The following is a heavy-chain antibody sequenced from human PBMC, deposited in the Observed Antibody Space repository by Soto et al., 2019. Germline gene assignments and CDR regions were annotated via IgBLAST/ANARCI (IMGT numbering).Heavy chain of an antibody. D-gene: IGHD6-13*01. CDR1: GFTFSSYG. V-gene: IGHV3-33*01. CDR2: IWYDGSNK. CDR3: ARGHISSWYTFDF. J-gene: IGHJ4*02. Sequence: QVQLVESGGGVVQPGRSLRLSCAASGFTFSSYGMHWVRQAPGKGLEWVAVIWYDGSNKYYADSVKGRFTISRDNSKNTLYLQINSLRAEDTAVYYCARGHISSWYTFDFWGQGTLVTVSS.